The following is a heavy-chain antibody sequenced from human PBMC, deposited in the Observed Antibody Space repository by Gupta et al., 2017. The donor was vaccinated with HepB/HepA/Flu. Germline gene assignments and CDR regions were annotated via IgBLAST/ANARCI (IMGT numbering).Heavy chain of an antibody. V-gene: IGHV3-15*01. Sequence: EVQLVESGGGLVKPGGSLRLSCAASGFTFSNAWMSWVRQAPGKGLEWVGRIKSKTDGGTTDYAAPVKGRFTISRDDSKNTLYLQMNSLKTEDTAVYYCTTSGSVLTPYYFDYWGQGTLVTVSS. CDR1: GFTFSNAW. D-gene: IGHD3-9*01. J-gene: IGHJ4*02. CDR3: TTSGSVLTPYYFDY. CDR2: IKSKTDGGTT.